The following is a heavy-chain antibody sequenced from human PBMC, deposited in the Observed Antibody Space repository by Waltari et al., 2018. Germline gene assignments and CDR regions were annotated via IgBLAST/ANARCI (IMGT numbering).Heavy chain of an antibody. CDR2: IYTSGST. Sequence: QVQLQESGPGLVKPSQTLSLTCTVSGGSISSGRYYWSWIRPPAGKGLEWIGRIYTSGSTNYNPSLKSRVTISVDTSKNQFSLKLSSVTAADTAVYYCARATYYDFWSGQFDYWGQGTLVTVSS. CDR3: ARATYYDFWSGQFDY. CDR1: GGSISSGRYY. V-gene: IGHV4-61*02. J-gene: IGHJ4*02. D-gene: IGHD3-3*01.